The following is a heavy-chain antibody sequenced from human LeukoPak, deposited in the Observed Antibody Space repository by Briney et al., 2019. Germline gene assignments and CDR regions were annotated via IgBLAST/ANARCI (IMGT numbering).Heavy chain of an antibody. V-gene: IGHV3-33*06. CDR2: IFYDGSTK. CDR3: AKDQAYYFSFADY. Sequence: PGGSLRLSCAASGITFNNYGMHWVRQAPGKGLEWVAVIFYDGSTKHYADSVKGRFTIPRDNSKNTLYLEMNSLRAEDTAVYYCAKDQAYYFSFADYWGQGTRVTVSS. D-gene: IGHD2/OR15-2a*01. CDR1: GITFNNYG. J-gene: IGHJ4*02.